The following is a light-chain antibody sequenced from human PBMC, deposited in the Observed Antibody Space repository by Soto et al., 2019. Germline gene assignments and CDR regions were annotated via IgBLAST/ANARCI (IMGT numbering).Light chain of an antibody. Sequence: EVVMTQSPATLSVSPGERATLSCRASQSVNSDLAWYQHRPGQAPRLLIYGASIRATGIPARFSGYGSGTELTLIISSLQSEDFAVYYCHQYNSWPPLTFGGGTKVEI. CDR2: GAS. CDR3: HQYNSWPPLT. CDR1: QSVNSD. J-gene: IGKJ4*01. V-gene: IGKV3-15*01.